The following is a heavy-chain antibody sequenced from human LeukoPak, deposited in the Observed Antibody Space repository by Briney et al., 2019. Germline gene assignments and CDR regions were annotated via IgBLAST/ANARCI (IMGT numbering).Heavy chain of an antibody. Sequence: GGSLRLSCAASGFTFSNYWMHWVRQAPGKGLVWVSRINSHGGDINYADSVKGRFTISRDNAKNTLYLQMNSLRAEDTAVYYCERDFGSFVDSWGQGILVT. J-gene: IGHJ4*02. CDR2: INSHGGDI. V-gene: IGHV3-74*01. CDR3: ERDFGSFVDS. D-gene: IGHD1-26*01. CDR1: GFTFSNYW.